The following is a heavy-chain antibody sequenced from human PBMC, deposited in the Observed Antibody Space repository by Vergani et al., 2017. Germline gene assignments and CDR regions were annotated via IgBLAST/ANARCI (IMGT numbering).Heavy chain of an antibody. CDR2: IYTSGST. CDR3: TKNDYLYYMDV. D-gene: IGHD2-8*01. V-gene: IGHV4-61*02. J-gene: IGHJ6*03. CDR1: GGSISSGSYY. Sequence: QVQLQESGPGLVKPSQTLSLTCTVSGGSISSGSYYWSWIRQPAGKGLEWIGRIYTSGSTNYNPSLKSRVTMSVDPSKNQFSLKLSSVTAADTAVYYCTKNDYLYYMDVWSKGTTVTVSS.